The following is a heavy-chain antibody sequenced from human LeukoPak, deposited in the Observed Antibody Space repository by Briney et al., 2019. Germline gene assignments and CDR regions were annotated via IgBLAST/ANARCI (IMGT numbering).Heavy chain of an antibody. J-gene: IGHJ3*02. CDR3: ERDLYGFDI. Sequence: SQTLSLTCAISGGSLPSNSAAWNWIRQSPSRGREWLGRTYYRPKWYNDYAVSVKSRITINPDTSKNQFSLQMNSVTPEDTAVYYCERDLYGFDIWGQWTMVTVSS. CDR2: TYYRPKWYN. CDR1: GGSLPSNSAA. V-gene: IGHV6-1*01.